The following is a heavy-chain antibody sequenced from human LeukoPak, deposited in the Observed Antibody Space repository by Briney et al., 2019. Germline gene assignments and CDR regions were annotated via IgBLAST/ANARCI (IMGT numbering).Heavy chain of an antibody. CDR2: IRYDGSNK. V-gene: IGHV3-30*02. J-gene: IGHJ4*02. D-gene: IGHD2-15*01. CDR1: GFTFSSYG. CDR3: ARLRYYCSGGSCYLAYFEY. Sequence: GGSLRLSCAASGFTFSSYGIHWVRQAPGKGLEWVAFIRYDGSNKYYADSVKGRFTISRDNSKKTLYLQMNSLRAEDTAVYYCARLRYYCSGGSCYLAYFEYWGQGTLVTVSS.